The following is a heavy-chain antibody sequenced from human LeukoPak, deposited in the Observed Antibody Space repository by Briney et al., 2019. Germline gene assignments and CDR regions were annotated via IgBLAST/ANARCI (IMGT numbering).Heavy chain of an antibody. Sequence: GGSLRLSCAASGFTVSSNYMSWVRQAPGKGLEWVSVIYSGGSTYYADSVKGRFTISRDNSKNTLYLQMNSLRAEDTAVYYCAKDRLFLVVIPPAGGLDYWGQGTLVTVSS. J-gene: IGHJ4*02. CDR3: AKDRLFLVVIPPAGGLDY. V-gene: IGHV3-53*05. D-gene: IGHD2-2*01. CDR2: IYSGGST. CDR1: GFTVSSNY.